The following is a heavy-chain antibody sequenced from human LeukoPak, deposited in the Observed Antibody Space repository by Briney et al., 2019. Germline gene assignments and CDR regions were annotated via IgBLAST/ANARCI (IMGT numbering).Heavy chain of an antibody. CDR1: GFTFSSYG. Sequence: PGGSLRLSCAASGFTFSSYGMHWVRQSPGRGLEWVSFLSFDGSNEFYADSLKGRFTISRDNSKNTLYLQMNSLRAEDTAVYYCAKEGCSGGSCYNGMDVWGQGTTVTVSS. CDR2: LSFDGSNE. D-gene: IGHD2-15*01. V-gene: IGHV3-30*18. J-gene: IGHJ6*02. CDR3: AKEGCSGGSCYNGMDV.